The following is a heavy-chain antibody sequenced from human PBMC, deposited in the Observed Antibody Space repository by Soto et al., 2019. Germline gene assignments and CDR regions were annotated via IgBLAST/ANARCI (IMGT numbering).Heavy chain of an antibody. D-gene: IGHD1-1*01. V-gene: IGHV1-69*06. J-gene: IGHJ6*02. Sequence: SVKVSCKASGGTFSSYAISWVRQAPGQGLEWMGGIIPIFGTANYAQKFQGRVTITADKSTSTAYMELSSLRSEDTAVYYCARALEPPYYYYYGMDVWGQGTTVTVSS. CDR2: IIPIFGTA. CDR1: GGTFSSYA. CDR3: ARALEPPYYYYYGMDV.